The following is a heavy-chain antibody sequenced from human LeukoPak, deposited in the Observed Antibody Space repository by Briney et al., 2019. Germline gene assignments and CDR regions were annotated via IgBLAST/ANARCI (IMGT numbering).Heavy chain of an antibody. Sequence: GGSLRPSCAASGFTFSSYAMSWVRQAPGKGLEWVSAISGSGGRTYYADSVKGRFTISRDNSKNTLYLQMNSMRAEDTAVYYCAKDRSDSSTWYAGSHWGQGTLVTVSS. CDR3: AKDRSDSSTWYAGSH. V-gene: IGHV3-23*01. J-gene: IGHJ4*02. CDR2: ISGSGGRT. D-gene: IGHD6-13*01. CDR1: GFTFSSYA.